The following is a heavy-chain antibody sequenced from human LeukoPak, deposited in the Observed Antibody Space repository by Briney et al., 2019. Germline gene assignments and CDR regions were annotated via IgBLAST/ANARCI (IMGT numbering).Heavy chain of an antibody. CDR1: GFTVGSHA. J-gene: IGHJ4*02. V-gene: IGHV3-23*01. D-gene: IGHD3-22*01. CDR3: AREYYYDSSVMLGYFDY. Sequence: GGSLRLSCAASGFTVGSHAMTWVRQAPGKGLEWVSGITYSGDNTYYAGSVKGRFTISRDNSKNTLYLQMNSLRAEDTAVYYCAREYYYDSSVMLGYFDYWGQGTLVTVSS. CDR2: ITYSGDNT.